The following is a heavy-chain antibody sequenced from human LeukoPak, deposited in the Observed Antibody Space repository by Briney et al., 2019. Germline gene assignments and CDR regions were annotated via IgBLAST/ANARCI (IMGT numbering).Heavy chain of an antibody. J-gene: IGHJ6*02. CDR1: GGSISSYY. CDR3: ARGDNYYYGMDV. V-gene: IGHV4-59*01. CDR2: IYYSGST. Sequence: PSETLSLTCTVSGGSISSYYWSWIRQPPGKGLEWIGYIYYSGSTYYNPSLKSRVTISVDTAKNQFSLELGSVTAADTAVYFCARGDNYYYGMDVWGQGTTVTVSS.